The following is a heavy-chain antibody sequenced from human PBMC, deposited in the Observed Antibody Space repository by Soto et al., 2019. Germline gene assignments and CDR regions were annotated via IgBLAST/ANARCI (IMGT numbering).Heavy chain of an antibody. J-gene: IGHJ3*02. CDR3: ARQGDMAATPADAFDI. V-gene: IGHV5-10-1*01. Sequence: PGESLKISCKGSGYSFTSYWISWVRQMPGKGLEWMGRIDPSDSYTKYSPSFQGHVTISADKSITTAYLHWSSLEASDSAVYYCARQGDMAATPADAFDIWGQGTLVTVSS. CDR1: GYSFTSYW. D-gene: IGHD6-19*01. CDR2: IDPSDSYT.